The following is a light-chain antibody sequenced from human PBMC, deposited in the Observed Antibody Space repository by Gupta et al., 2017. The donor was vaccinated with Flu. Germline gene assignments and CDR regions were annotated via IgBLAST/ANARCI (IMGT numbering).Light chain of an antibody. CDR2: WAS. CDR1: QSLLYRSNNNSH. CDR3: QQYYTTPYT. Sequence: NCKSSQSLLYRSNNNSHLAWYQQKPGQPPKILIYWASIRESGVPDRFSGSGSGTDFTLSISTLQAEDVAVYYCQQYYTTPYTFGQGTKLEIK. J-gene: IGKJ2*01. V-gene: IGKV4-1*01.